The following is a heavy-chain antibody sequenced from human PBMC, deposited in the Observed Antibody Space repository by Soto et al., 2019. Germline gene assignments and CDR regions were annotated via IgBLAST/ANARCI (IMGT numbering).Heavy chain of an antibody. D-gene: IGHD3-10*01. CDR1: GGSFSGYY. CDR3: ARGAMVRGDLDH. J-gene: IGHJ5*02. CDR2: INHSGST. V-gene: IGHV4-34*01. Sequence: QVQLQQWGAGLLKPSETLSLTCAVYGGSFSGYYWSWIRQPPGKGLEWIGEINHSGSTNYNPSLKSRVTISVDTSKNQCSLKLSSVTAAGTAVYYCARGAMVRGDLDHWGQGTLVNVSS.